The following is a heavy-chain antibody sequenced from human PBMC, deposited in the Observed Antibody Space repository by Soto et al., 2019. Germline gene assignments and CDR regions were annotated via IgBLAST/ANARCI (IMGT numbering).Heavy chain of an antibody. D-gene: IGHD5-12*01. CDR3: AKVEGRRDGYNLRFDP. CDR2: INPSGGST. J-gene: IGHJ5*02. Sequence: GASVKVSCKASGYTFTSYYMHWVRQAPGQGLEWMGIINPSGGSTSYAQKFQGRVTMTRDTSTSTVYMELSSLRSEDTAVYYCAKVEGRRDGYNLRFDPWGQGTLVNVPS. V-gene: IGHV1-46*01. CDR1: GYTFTSYY.